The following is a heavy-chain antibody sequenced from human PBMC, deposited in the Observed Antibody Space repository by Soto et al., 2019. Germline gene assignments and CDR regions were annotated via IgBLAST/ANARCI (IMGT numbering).Heavy chain of an antibody. V-gene: IGHV3-33*01. D-gene: IGHD5-18*01. CDR1: GFTFSSYG. CDR3: AHRGYSYGPFDY. Sequence: GGSLRLSCAASGFTFSSYGMHWVRQAPGKGLEWVAVIWYDGSNKYYADSVKGRFTISRDNSKNTLYLQMNSLRAEDTAVYYCAHRGYSYGPFDYWGQGTLVTVSS. CDR2: IWYDGSNK. J-gene: IGHJ4*02.